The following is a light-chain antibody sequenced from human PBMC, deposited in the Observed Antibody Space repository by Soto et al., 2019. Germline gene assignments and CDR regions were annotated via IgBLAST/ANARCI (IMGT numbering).Light chain of an antibody. CDR3: QQSYTTPRT. V-gene: IGKV1-39*01. CDR1: QSIDTY. J-gene: IGKJ1*01. CDR2: GAF. Sequence: DIPMTQSPSSLSASIRDGVTITCRASQSIDTYLNWYQQKPGKAPKLLIYGAFILQDGVPSRFSGSGSGTDFTLTISSLQPEDFATYYCQQSYTTPRTFGQGTKVEIK.